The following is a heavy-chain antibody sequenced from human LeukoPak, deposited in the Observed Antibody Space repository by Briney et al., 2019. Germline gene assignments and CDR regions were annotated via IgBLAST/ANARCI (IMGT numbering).Heavy chain of an antibody. J-gene: IGHJ4*02. CDR1: GGSMSGYC. D-gene: IGHD1-26*01. V-gene: IGHV4-59*12. CDR3: ARGWGYFDY. Sequence: SETLSLTCTVSGGSMSGYCWNWIRQPPGKGLEWIGYIYYSGSTTYNPSLKSRVTISVDTSKGQFSLKLTSVTAADTAVYFCARGWGYFDYWGQGSLVTVSS. CDR2: IYYSGST.